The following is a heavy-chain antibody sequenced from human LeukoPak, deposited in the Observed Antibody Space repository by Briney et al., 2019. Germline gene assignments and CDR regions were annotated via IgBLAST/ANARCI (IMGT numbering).Heavy chain of an antibody. CDR2: ISGSGGST. CDR3: AKDTSAFGGVTRFDY. CDR1: GFTFSSYA. D-gene: IGHD3-16*01. Sequence: PGGSLRLSCAASGFTFSSYAMSWVRQAPGKGLEWVSAISGSGGSTYYADSVKGRFTISRDNSKNTLYLQMNRLRAEDTAVYYCAKDTSAFGGVTRFDYWGQGTLVTVSS. J-gene: IGHJ4*02. V-gene: IGHV3-23*01.